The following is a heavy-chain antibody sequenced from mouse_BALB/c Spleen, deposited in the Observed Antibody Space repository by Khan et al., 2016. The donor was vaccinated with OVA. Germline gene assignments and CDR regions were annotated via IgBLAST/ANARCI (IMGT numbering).Heavy chain of an antibody. V-gene: IGHV14-1*02. D-gene: IGHD2-3*01. Sequence: VQLKQSGAELVRPGALVKLSCKASGFNIKDYYIHWVKQRPEQGLEWIGWIDPENGNIIYDPTFQGKASITVDTSSNTAYLQLSSLTSEDTAVYYCTSYDGYYSPMDYWGQGTSVTVSS. J-gene: IGHJ4*01. CDR2: IDPENGNI. CDR3: TSYDGYYSPMDY. CDR1: GFNIKDYY.